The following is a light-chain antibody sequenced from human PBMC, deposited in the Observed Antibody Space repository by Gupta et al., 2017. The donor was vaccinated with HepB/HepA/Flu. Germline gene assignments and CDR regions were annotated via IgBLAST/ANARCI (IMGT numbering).Light chain of an antibody. J-gene: IGKJ2*02. CDR2: YAS. V-gene: IGKV6-21*01. Sequence: EIVLTQSPDFQSVTPKEKVTITCRASQSIGSTLNWYQQKPEQSPKLLIKYASQHGSGVPSRFSGSGSGTXFTLTIXSLEAEDAATCYCQQSSSLPCTFGXGTKLEIK. CDR3: QQSSSLPCT. CDR1: QSIGST.